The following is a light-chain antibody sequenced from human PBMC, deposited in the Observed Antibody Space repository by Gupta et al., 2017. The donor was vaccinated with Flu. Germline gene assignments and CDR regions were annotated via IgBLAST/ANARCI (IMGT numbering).Light chain of an antibody. V-gene: IGLV1-40*01. J-gene: IGLJ3*02. CDR2: SNN. Sequence: QSVLTQPPSVSGAPGQRVTISCTGSSSNIGAGYDVHWYQQLPGTAPKLLIYSNNQRPSGVPDRFSGSKSGTSASLAISGLQSEDEADYYCAVWDDSLNGWVFGGGTKLTVL. CDR3: AVWDDSLNGWV. CDR1: SSNIGAGYD.